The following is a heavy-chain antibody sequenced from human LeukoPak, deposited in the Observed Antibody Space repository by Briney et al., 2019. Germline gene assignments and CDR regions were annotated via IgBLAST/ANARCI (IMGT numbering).Heavy chain of an antibody. CDR3: ARATMVRGVALDY. CDR1: GDSISSYY. J-gene: IGHJ4*02. V-gene: IGHV4-4*07. Sequence: SETLSLTCTVSGDSISSYYWSWIRQPAGKGLEWIGRIYTSGSTKFNPSLKSRVTMSVDTSKNQLSLKLSSVTAADTAVYYCARATMVRGVALDYWGQGTLVTVSS. CDR2: IYTSGST. D-gene: IGHD3-10*01.